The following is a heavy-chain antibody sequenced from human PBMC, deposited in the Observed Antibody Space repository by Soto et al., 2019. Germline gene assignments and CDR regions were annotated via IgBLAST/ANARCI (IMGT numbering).Heavy chain of an antibody. D-gene: IGHD3-10*01. CDR2: IYPGDSNT. CDR3: AKPQSYYGSGTYYPPDY. CDR1: GYSFISYW. Sequence: GESLKIYCKASGYSFISYWIGWVRQMPGKGLELMEIIYPGDSNTRYILSFQGQVTISADKSISIVYLQWSSLKASDTAMYFCAKPQSYYGSGTYYPPDYWGQGTLVTVSS. V-gene: IGHV5-51*01. J-gene: IGHJ4*02.